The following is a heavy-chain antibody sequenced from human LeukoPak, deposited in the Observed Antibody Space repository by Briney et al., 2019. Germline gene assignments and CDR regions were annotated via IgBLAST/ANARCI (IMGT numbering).Heavy chain of an antibody. D-gene: IGHD5-18*01. CDR3: ARLGYNFGSPFDH. CDR1: GGPIISSSYY. V-gene: IGHV4-39*01. Sequence: PSETLSLTCTVSGGPIISSSYYWGWIRQPPGKGLEWIGTIYYSGSSYYNPSLKSRLTISVDTSKNQFSLKLSSVTAADTAVYYCARLGYNFGSPFDHWGQGTLVTVSS. J-gene: IGHJ4*02. CDR2: IYYSGSS.